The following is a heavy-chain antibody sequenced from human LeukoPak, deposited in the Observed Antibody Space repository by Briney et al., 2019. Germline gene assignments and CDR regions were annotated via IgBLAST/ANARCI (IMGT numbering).Heavy chain of an antibody. Sequence: PSETLSLTCTVSGGSISSYYWSWIRQPAGKGLEWIGRIYTSGSTNYNPSLKSRVTMSVDTSKNQFSLKLSSVTAADTAVYYCARDSYDFWSGYNYYYMDVWGKGTTVTVSS. D-gene: IGHD3-3*01. CDR3: ARDSYDFWSGYNYYYMDV. CDR1: GGSISSYY. CDR2: IYTSGST. V-gene: IGHV4-4*07. J-gene: IGHJ6*03.